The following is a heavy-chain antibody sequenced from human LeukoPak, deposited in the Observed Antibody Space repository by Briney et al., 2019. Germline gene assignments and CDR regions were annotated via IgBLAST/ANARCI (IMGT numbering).Heavy chain of an antibody. D-gene: IGHD1-14*01. CDR3: ARPFPSGDSAPEAWEDH. CDR2: VYSDGKT. CDR1: GLIVSIEY. J-gene: IGHJ4*02. V-gene: IGHV3-66*01. Sequence: PGGSLRLSCAVSGLIVSIEYMAWVRQAPGKGLEWVSVVYSDGKTYYADSVKGRFTISRDPSKNTLSLQMISVRLEDTTVYYCARPFPSGDSAPEAWEDHWGQGTLVTVSS.